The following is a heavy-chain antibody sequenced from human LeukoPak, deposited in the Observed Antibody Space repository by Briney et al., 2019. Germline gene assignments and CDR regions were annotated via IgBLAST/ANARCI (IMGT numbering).Heavy chain of an antibody. CDR3: ARSSPNYDSSGYYYKYFDY. CDR2: IDWDDDR. V-gene: IGHV2-70*17. D-gene: IGHD3-22*01. Sequence: SGPTLVNPTQTLTLTCTFSGFSLSTSGMCVSCMRQPPGKALEWLARIDWDDDRFYSTSLKTRLTISKDTSKNQVVLTMTNMDPVDTATYFCARSSPNYDSSGYYYKYFDYWGQGTLVTVSS. CDR1: GFSLSTSGMC. J-gene: IGHJ4*02.